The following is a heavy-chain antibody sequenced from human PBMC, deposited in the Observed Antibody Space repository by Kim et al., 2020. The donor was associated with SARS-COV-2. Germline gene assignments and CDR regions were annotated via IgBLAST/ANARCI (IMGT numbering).Heavy chain of an antibody. J-gene: IGHJ6*02. V-gene: IGHV1-3*01. CDR2: INAGNGNT. D-gene: IGHD3-16*01. Sequence: ASVKVSCKASEYTFTSYAMHWVRQAPGQRLEWMGWINAGNGNTKYSQKFQGRVTITRDTSASTAYMELSSLRSEDTAVYYCARVFGSRHPYYGMDVWGQGTTVTVSS. CDR1: EYTFTSYA. CDR3: ARVFGSRHPYYGMDV.